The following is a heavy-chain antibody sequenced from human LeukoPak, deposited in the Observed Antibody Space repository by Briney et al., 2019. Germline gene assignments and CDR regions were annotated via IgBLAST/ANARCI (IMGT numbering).Heavy chain of an antibody. CDR2: ISYDGSNK. CDR3: ARESYDHRFYYYYGMDV. CDR1: GFTFSSYA. J-gene: IGHJ6*02. D-gene: IGHD5-12*01. V-gene: IGHV3-30-3*01. Sequence: GGPLRLSCAASGFTFSSYAMHWVRQAPGKGLEWVAVISYDGSNKYYADSVKGRFTISRDNSKNTLYLQMNSLRAEDTAVYYCARESYDHRFYYYYGMDVWGQGTTVTVSS.